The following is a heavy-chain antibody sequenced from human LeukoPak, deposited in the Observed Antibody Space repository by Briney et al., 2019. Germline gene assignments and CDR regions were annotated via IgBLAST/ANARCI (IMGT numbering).Heavy chain of an antibody. CDR3: ARRGTDYCTPSSCHPNWFAP. CDR1: GFIFSDYY. CDR2: IDGSSSRT. V-gene: IGHV3-11*03. Sequence: GGSLRLSCAASGFIFSDYYMSWMRQAPGKGLEWLSYIDGSSSRTNYADSVKGRFTISRDNVKNSLYLQMNSLRAEDTAAYFCARRGTDYCTPSSCHPNWFAPWGQGTQVTVSS. J-gene: IGHJ5*02. D-gene: IGHD4-11*01.